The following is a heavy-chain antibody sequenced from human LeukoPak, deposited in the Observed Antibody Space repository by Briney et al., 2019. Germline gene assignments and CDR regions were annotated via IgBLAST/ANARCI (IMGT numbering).Heavy chain of an antibody. Sequence: GGSLRLSCAASGFDFSSNWMHWVRHAPGEGLVWVSRIKGDGISTNYADSVKGRFTISRDIAKNTLYLQMNSLRAEDTGVYYCAKDHYWSIDYWGRGTLVTVSS. CDR3: AKDHYWSIDY. J-gene: IGHJ4*02. CDR2: IKGDGIST. V-gene: IGHV3-74*01. CDR1: GFDFSSNW. D-gene: IGHD3-3*01.